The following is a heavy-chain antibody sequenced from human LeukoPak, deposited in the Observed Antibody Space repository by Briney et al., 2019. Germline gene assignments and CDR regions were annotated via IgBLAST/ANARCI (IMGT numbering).Heavy chain of an antibody. CDR2: IYYSGST. CDR1: GGSISSSSYY. D-gene: IGHD3-22*01. V-gene: IGHV4-39*01. J-gene: IGHJ3*02. Sequence: SETLSLTCTVSGGSISSSSYYWGWIRQPPGKGLEWIGGIYYSGSTYYNPSLKSRVTISVDTSKNQFSLKLSSVTAADTAVYYCASPYYYDSRRGAFDIWGQGTMVTVSS. CDR3: ASPYYYDSRRGAFDI.